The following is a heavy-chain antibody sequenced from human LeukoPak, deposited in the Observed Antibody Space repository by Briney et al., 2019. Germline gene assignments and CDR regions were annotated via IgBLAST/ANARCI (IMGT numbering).Heavy chain of an antibody. D-gene: IGHD3-22*01. V-gene: IGHV1-46*01. CDR2: INPSGGST. CDR1: GYTFTSYY. J-gene: IGHJ4*02. Sequence: ASVKVSCKASGYTFTSYYMHWVRQAPGQGLEWMGIINPSGGSTSYAQKFQGRVTMTRDTSTSIVYMELSSLRSEDTAVYYCARGGNYYDSSGSLDYWGQGTLVTVSS. CDR3: ARGGNYYDSSGSLDY.